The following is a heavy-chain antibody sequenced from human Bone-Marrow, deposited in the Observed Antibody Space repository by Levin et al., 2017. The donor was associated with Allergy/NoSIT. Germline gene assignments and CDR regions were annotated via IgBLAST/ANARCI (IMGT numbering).Heavy chain of an antibody. CDR1: GFTFSRYS. V-gene: IGHV3-48*02. CDR3: ARPDCSGTSCYYFFDS. CDR2: ISRSSSTI. J-gene: IGHJ4*02. Sequence: PVGSLRLSCAASGFTFSRYSMNWVRQAPGRGLEWVSYISRSSSTISYADSVKGRFTISRDNAKNSLYLQMNSLRDEDTAVYYCARPDCSGTSCYYFFDSWGQGTLVTVSS. D-gene: IGHD2-2*01.